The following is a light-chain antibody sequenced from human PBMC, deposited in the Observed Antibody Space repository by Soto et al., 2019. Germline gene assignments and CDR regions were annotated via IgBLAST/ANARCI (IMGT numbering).Light chain of an antibody. J-gene: IGKJ4*01. V-gene: IGKV3-15*01. CDR2: GVS. CDR3: QQYSSWPLT. Sequence: EIVMTQSPATLSVSRGERATLSCRASQSVTNSFLAWYQQKPGQAPRLLIYGVSTRATGIPARFSGSGSGTEFTLTISGLQSEDFAVYYCQQYSSWPLTFGGGTKVEIK. CDR1: QSVTNSF.